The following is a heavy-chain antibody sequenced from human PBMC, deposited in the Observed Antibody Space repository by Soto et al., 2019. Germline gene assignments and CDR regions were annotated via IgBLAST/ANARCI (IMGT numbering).Heavy chain of an antibody. D-gene: IGHD6-13*01. J-gene: IGHJ6*02. CDR2: ISYDGSNK. V-gene: IGHV3-30*18. CDR3: AKDNSSSWYYYYGMDV. Sequence: GGSLRLSCAASGFTFSSYGMHWVRQAPGKGLEWVAVISYDGSNKYYADSVKGRFTISRDNSKNTLYLQMNSLRAEDTAVYYCAKDNSSSWYYYYGMDVWGQGTTVTVSS. CDR1: GFTFSSYG.